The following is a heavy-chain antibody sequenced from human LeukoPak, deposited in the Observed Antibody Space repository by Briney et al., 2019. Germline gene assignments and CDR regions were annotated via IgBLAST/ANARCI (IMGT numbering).Heavy chain of an antibody. Sequence: GGSLRLSCAASGFTVSSNYMSWVRQAPGKGLEWVSVIYSGGSTNYAGSVKGRFTISRDNSKNTLYLQMNSLRAEDTAVYYCASTGSGWYSDYWGQGTLVTVSS. CDR1: GFTVSSNY. V-gene: IGHV3-66*02. CDR3: ASTGSGWYSDY. J-gene: IGHJ4*02. D-gene: IGHD6-19*01. CDR2: IYSGGST.